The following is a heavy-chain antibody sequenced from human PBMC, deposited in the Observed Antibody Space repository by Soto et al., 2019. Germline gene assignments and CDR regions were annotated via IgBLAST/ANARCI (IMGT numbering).Heavy chain of an antibody. CDR3: ARDPSYYYDSSGYPGYAFDI. D-gene: IGHD3-22*01. V-gene: IGHV1-69*13. CDR2: IIPIFGTA. J-gene: IGHJ3*02. Sequence: RASVKVSCKASGGTFSSYAISWVRQAPGQGLEWMGGIIPIFGTANYAQKFQGRVTITADESTSTAYMELSSLRSEDTAVYYCARDPSYYYDSSGYPGYAFDIWGQGTMVTVSS. CDR1: GGTFSSYA.